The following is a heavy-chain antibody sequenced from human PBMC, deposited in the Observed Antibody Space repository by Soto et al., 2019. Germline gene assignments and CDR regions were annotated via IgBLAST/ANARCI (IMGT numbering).Heavy chain of an antibody. CDR1: GGTFSSYA. Sequence: QVQLVQSGAEVKKPGSSVKVSCKASGGTFSSYAISWVRQAPGQGLEWVGGIIPMGVTRSYAQKFPGRVTITADESTSRAYMERGSPRTADTVVYYCAKDLLGVGYTYAGAWGQGTTVT. D-gene: IGHD5-18*01. CDR3: AKDLLGVGYTYAGA. CDR2: IIPMGVTR. V-gene: IGHV1-69*12. J-gene: IGHJ6*02.